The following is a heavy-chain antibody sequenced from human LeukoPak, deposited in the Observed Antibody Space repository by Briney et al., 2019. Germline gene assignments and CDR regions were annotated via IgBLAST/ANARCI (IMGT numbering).Heavy chain of an antibody. CDR1: GGSISTSNYY. J-gene: IGHJ6*03. CDR3: ARDFSSYDSSGYYVYHYMDV. V-gene: IGHV4-39*07. CDR2: IFYSGST. Sequence: PSETLSLTCTVSGGSISTSNYYWGWIRQPPGKGLEWIGNIFYSGSTYYSPSLRSRLTMSIDTSKKQFSLNLTSVTAADTAVYYCARDFSSYDSSGYYVYHYMDVWGKGTTVTISS. D-gene: IGHD3-22*01.